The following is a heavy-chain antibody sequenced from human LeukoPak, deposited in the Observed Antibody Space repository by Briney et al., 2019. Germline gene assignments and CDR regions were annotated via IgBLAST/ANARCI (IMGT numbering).Heavy chain of an antibody. CDR1: GFTFSSYA. J-gene: IGHJ4*02. D-gene: IGHD3-22*01. Sequence: GGSLRLSCAASGFTFSSYAMHWVRQAPGKGLEWVAVISYDGSNKYYADSVKGRSTISRDNSKNTLYLQMNSLRAEDTAVYYCAREDSSGYERNDYWGQGTLVPVSS. CDR2: ISYDGSNK. CDR3: AREDSSGYERNDY. V-gene: IGHV3-30-3*01.